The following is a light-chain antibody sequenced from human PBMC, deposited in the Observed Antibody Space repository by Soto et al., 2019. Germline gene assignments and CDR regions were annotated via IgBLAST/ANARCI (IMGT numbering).Light chain of an antibody. J-gene: IGLJ1*01. CDR3: CSYAGRSTSGV. CDR2: EGS. Sequence: LTPTASVSGSPVQSITISCTGTSSDVGSYNLVSWYQQHPGKAPKLMIYEGSKRPSGVSNRFSGSKSGNTASLTISGLQADDEADYYCCSYAGRSTSGVFGTGTKVTVL. CDR1: SSDVGSYNL. V-gene: IGLV2-23*01.